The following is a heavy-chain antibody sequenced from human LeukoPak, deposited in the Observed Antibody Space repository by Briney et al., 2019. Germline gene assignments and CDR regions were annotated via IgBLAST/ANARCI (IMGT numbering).Heavy chain of an antibody. CDR1: GYIFTSYG. CDR2: ISAYIGNT. D-gene: IGHD3-3*01. J-gene: IGHJ5*02. CDR3: ARDQTEEIYDCWSGYTARGWFDP. V-gene: IGHV1-18*01. Sequence: ASVNVSCKASGYIFTSYGISWVRQAPGQGLEWMGWISAYIGNTHYAQKLQGRVTMTTDTSTSTAYMELRSLRSDDTAVYYCARDQTEEIYDCWSGYTARGWFDPWGQGTLVTVSS.